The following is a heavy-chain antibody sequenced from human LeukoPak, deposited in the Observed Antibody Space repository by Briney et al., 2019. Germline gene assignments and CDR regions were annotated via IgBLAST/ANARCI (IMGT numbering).Heavy chain of an antibody. CDR1: GGSISSSSYY. D-gene: IGHD1-26*01. Sequence: PSETLSLTCTVSGGSISSSSYYWGWIRQPPGKGLEWIGYIYYSGSTNYNPSLKSRVTISVDTSKNQFSLKLSSVTAADTAVYYCASSGGSYFYWGQGTLVTVSS. V-gene: IGHV4-61*05. J-gene: IGHJ4*02. CDR3: ASSGGSYFY. CDR2: IYYSGST.